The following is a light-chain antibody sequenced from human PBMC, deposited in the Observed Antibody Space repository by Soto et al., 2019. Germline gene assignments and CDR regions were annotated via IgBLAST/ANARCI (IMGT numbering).Light chain of an antibody. CDR3: QTWGTGHVV. Sequence: QPVLTQSPSASASLGASVKLTCTLSSGHSSYAIAWHQQQPEKGPRYLMKLNSDGSHSKGDGIPDRFSGSSSGAERYLTISSLQSEDEADYYSQTWGTGHVVFGGGTKLSVL. V-gene: IGLV4-69*01. J-gene: IGLJ2*01. CDR2: LNSDGSH. CDR1: SGHSSYA.